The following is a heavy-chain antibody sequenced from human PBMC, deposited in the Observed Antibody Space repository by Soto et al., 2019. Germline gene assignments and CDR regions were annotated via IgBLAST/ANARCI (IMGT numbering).Heavy chain of an antibody. CDR1: GGTFSSYA. J-gene: IGHJ4*02. CDR3: ARGRYYGSGSYGDY. V-gene: IGHV1-69*06. D-gene: IGHD3-10*01. CDR2: IIPIFGTA. Sequence: ASVKVSCKASGGTFSSYAISWLRQAPGQGLEWMGGIIPIFGTANYAQKFQGRVTITADKSTSTAYMELSSLRSEDTAVYYCARGRYYGSGSYGDYWGQGTLVTVSS.